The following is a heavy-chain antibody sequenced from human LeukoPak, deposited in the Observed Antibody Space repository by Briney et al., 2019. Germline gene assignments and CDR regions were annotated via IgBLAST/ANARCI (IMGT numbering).Heavy chain of an antibody. J-gene: IGHJ4*02. CDR1: GYTFTSYA. V-gene: IGHV1-3*01. D-gene: IGHD1-26*01. Sequence: GASVKVSCKASGYTFTSYATHWVRQAPGQRLEWMGWISAGNGNTKYSQNFQGRVIFISNTSATTAFMELSSLRSEDAAVYYCARDSGSGSNDYWGQGTLVTVSS. CDR2: ISAGNGNT. CDR3: ARDSGSGSNDY.